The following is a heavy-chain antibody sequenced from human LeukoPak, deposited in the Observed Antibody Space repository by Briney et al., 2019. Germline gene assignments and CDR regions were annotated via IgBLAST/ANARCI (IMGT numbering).Heavy chain of an antibody. CDR1: GFTFNAYA. D-gene: IGHD1-14*01. CDR2: VANDGRDK. Sequence: PGGSLRLSCAASGFTFNAYAMHWVRQAPGKGLEWVAVVANDGRDKQYAGSMKGRFTISRDNSENTLYLQMNTLRAEDTAVYYCARDRNSPAKYYFDYWGQGTLVTVSS. CDR3: ARDRNSPAKYYFDY. J-gene: IGHJ4*02. V-gene: IGHV3-30*01.